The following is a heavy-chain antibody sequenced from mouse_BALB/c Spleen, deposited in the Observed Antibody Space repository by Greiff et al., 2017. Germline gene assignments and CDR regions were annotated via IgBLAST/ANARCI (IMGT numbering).Heavy chain of an antibody. Sequence: EVQLVESGGGLVKPGGSPKLSCAASGFTFSSYTMSWVRQTPEKRLECVATISSGGGNTYYPDSVKGRFTISRDNAKNNLYLQMSSLRSEDTALYYCARYSGNSYYFDYWGQGTTLTVSS. CDR3: ARYSGNSYYFDY. CDR2: ISSGGGNT. J-gene: IGHJ2*01. D-gene: IGHD1-3*01. CDR1: GFTFSSYT. V-gene: IGHV5-9*03.